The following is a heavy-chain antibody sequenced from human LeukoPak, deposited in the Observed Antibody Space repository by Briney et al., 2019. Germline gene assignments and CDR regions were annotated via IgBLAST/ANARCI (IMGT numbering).Heavy chain of an antibody. D-gene: IGHD3-22*01. V-gene: IGHV1-2*06. CDR3: ARGWAFDFAGYYFALGY. CDR2: INPNSGGT. Sequence: GASVKVSCKASGYTFTSYYMHWVRQAPGQGLERMGRINPNSGGTNYTQKFQGRVTMTRDTSISTAYMELRRLTSDDTAVYYCARGWAFDFAGYYFALGYWGQGTLVPVSS. J-gene: IGHJ4*02. CDR1: GYTFTSYY.